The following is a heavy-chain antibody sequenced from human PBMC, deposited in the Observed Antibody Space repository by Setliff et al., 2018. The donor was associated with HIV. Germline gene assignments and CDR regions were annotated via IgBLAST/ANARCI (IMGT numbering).Heavy chain of an antibody. D-gene: IGHD2-15*01. Sequence: PGGSLRLSCAASGFTFSSYSMNWVRQAPGKGLEWVSYISGSGSGVDYADSVKGRFTVSRDNVDNSLSLQMNNLRAEDTAFYYCATGGGGSSGSRWFDYWGRGTLVTVSS. J-gene: IGHJ4*02. CDR1: GFTFSSYS. V-gene: IGHV3-48*01. CDR2: ISGSGSGV. CDR3: ATGGGGSSGSRWFDY.